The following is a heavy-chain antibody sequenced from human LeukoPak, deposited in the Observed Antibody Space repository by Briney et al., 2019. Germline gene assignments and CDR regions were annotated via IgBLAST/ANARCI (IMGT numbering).Heavy chain of an antibody. CDR3: VRLVNFWSGFAD. CDR2: IYPSDSDT. V-gene: IGHV5-51*01. D-gene: IGHD3-3*01. J-gene: IGHJ4*02. Sequence: GESLKISCKGSGYSFTTYWIGRVRQMPGKGLEWMGIIYPSDSDTRYSPSFQGQVTISADKSISTAYLQWSSLKASDTAKYYCVRLVNFWSGFADWGQGTLVTVSS. CDR1: GYSFTTYW.